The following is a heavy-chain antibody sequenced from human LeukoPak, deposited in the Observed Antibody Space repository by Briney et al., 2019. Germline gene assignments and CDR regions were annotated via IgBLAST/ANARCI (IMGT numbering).Heavy chain of an antibody. CDR1: GGSISSGSYY. Sequence: PSQTLSLTCTVSGGSISSGSYYWSWIRQPAGKGLEWIGRIYTSGSTNYNPSLKSRVTISVDTSKNQFSLKLSSVTAADTAVYYCARASSSWWSYRYTRVYNWFDPWGQGTLVTVSS. CDR3: ARASSSWWSYRYTRVYNWFDP. CDR2: IYTSGST. D-gene: IGHD3-16*02. V-gene: IGHV4-61*02. J-gene: IGHJ5*02.